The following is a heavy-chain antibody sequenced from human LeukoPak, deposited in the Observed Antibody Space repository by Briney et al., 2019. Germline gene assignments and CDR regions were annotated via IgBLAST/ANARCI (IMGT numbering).Heavy chain of an antibody. CDR3: ARDGYCSSSSCYPFEALDI. CDR2: ISAYNGYT. V-gene: IGHV1-18*01. D-gene: IGHD2-2*01. J-gene: IGHJ3*02. Sequence: GASVKVPCKASGYIFINYGITWVRQAPGQGLEWMGRISAYNGYTNYAQKFQGRVTMTTDTSTRTAYMELRRLRSDDTAAYFCARDGYCSSSSCYPFEALDIWGQGTMVTVSS. CDR1: GYIFINYG.